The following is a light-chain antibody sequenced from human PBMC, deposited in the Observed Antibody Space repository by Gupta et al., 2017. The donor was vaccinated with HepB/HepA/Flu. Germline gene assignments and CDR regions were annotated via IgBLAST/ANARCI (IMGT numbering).Light chain of an antibody. CDR2: GAS. Sequence: ETLMTQSPATLSVSPGERVTLSCRASQSVSRNLAWYQKKPGQAPRLLIYGASTRDTGIPARFIGSGSEKEFTLTISSRQSEDFAVYYCQQYDGRPPLTFGGGTKVEIK. J-gene: IGKJ4*01. CDR1: QSVSRN. CDR3: QQYDGRPPLT. V-gene: IGKV3-15*01.